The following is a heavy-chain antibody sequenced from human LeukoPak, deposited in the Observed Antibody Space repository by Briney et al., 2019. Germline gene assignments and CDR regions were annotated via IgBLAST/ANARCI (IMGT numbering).Heavy chain of an antibody. J-gene: IGHJ3*02. CDR1: GFTFSSYA. CDR2: ISGSGGST. V-gene: IGHV3-23*01. D-gene: IGHD1-26*01. Sequence: GGSLRLSCAASGFTFSSYAMSWVRQAPGKGLEWVSAISGSGGSTYYADSVKGRFTISRDNSKNTLYLQMNSLRAEDTAVYYCAKLPPPHSGSYYPDAFDIWGQGTMVTVSS. CDR3: AKLPPPHSGSYYPDAFDI.